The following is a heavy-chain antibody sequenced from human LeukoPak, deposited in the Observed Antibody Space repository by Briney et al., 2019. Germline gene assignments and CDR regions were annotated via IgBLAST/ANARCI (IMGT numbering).Heavy chain of an antibody. V-gene: IGHV3-74*01. CDR1: GLTFSNYW. CDR2: ISNDGTST. CDR3: ARDPTQYLRYGYFDY. D-gene: IGHD4-11*01. Sequence: GGSLRLSCAVPGLTFSNYWMHWVRQAPGKGLVWVSRISNDGTSTSYADSVKGRFTISRDNAKNSLYLQMNSLRAEDTAVYYCARDPTQYLRYGYFDYWGQGTLVTVSS. J-gene: IGHJ4*02.